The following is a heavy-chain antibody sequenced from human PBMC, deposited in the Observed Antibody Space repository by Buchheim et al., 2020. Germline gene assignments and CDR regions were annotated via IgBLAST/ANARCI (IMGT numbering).Heavy chain of an antibody. J-gene: IGHJ6*02. Sequence: EVQLLESGGGLVQPGGSLRLSCAASGFTFSSYAMSWVRQAPGRGLEWVSAISGSGGSTYYADSVKGRFIISRDTSKNTLYLQMNSLRAEDTAVYYCAKDRAMAPYYYYGMDVWGQGTT. CDR2: ISGSGGST. D-gene: IGHD5-18*01. CDR3: AKDRAMAPYYYYGMDV. CDR1: GFTFSSYA. V-gene: IGHV3-23*01.